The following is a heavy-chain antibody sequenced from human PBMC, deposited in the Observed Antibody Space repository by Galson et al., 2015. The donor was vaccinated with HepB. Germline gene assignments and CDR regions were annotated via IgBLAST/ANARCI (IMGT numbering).Heavy chain of an antibody. Sequence: SVKVSCKASGYTFTSNDINWVRQATGQGLEWMGWMYPNSGNTGYAQKFQSRVTMTKDISISTAYMELSSLRSEDTAIYYCARDTRYCSNSSCDTREGIDVWCQGTTVTVSS. V-gene: IGHV1-8*01. CDR1: GYTFTSND. D-gene: IGHD2-8*01. J-gene: IGHJ6*02. CDR2: MYPNSGNT. CDR3: ARDTRYCSNSSCDTREGIDV.